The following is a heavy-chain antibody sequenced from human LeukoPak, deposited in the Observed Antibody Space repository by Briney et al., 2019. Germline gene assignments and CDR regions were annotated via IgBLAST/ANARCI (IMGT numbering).Heavy chain of an antibody. D-gene: IGHD3-10*01. CDR2: IFYSGST. J-gene: IGHJ6*03. Sequence: SETLSLTCSVPIDSITSYYWSWIRQPPGKGLEWIGNIFYSGSTNYNPSLKSRVTISVDTSKKQFSLKLSSVTAADTAVYYCARAEFMGYYYMDVWGKGTTVTVSS. CDR3: ARAEFMGYYYMDV. V-gene: IGHV4-59*01. CDR1: IDSITSYY.